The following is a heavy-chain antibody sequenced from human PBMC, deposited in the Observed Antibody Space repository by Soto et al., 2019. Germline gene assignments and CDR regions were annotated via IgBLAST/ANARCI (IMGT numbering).Heavy chain of an antibody. J-gene: IGHJ4*02. CDR1: GFTFSYYS. D-gene: IGHD6-19*01. CDR2: ISGSSTYI. Sequence: EVQLVESGGGLVKPGESLRVSCAASGFTFSYYSLHWVRQAPGKGLEWVSSISGSSTYIYYPDRVKGRFTISRDIAKNSLYLRMDRLRAEDTAAYYCARGDGTGLYNSGWSPRYWGQGTLVTVSS. CDR3: ARGDGTGLYNSGWSPRY. V-gene: IGHV3-21*04.